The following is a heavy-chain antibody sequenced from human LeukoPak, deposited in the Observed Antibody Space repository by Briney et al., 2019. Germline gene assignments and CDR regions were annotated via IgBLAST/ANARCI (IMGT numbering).Heavy chain of an antibody. CDR2: IYYSGSI. J-gene: IGHJ4*02. V-gene: IGHV4-30-4*01. CDR1: GGSISSGDYY. D-gene: IGHD2-2*01. CDR3: ARVGCSSTSCRTRPYYFDY. Sequence: PSETLSLTCTVSGGSISSGDYYWSWIRQPPGKGLEWIGYIYYSGSIYYNPSLKSRVTISVDTSKNQFSLKLSSVTAADTAVYYCARVGCSSTSCRTRPYYFDYWGQGTLVTVSS.